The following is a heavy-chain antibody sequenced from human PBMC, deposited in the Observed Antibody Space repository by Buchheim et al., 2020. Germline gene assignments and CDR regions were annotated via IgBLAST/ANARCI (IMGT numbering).Heavy chain of an antibody. CDR2: IKSKTDGGTT. CDR1: GFTFSNAW. CDR3: TSRIAAERVTYYYYYYMDV. V-gene: IGHV3-15*01. D-gene: IGHD6-13*01. Sequence: EVQLVESGGGLVKPGGSLRLSCAASGFTFSNAWMSWVRQAPGKGREWVGRIKSKTDGGTTDYAAPVKGRFTISRDDSKNTLYLQMNSLKTEDTAVYYCTSRIAAERVTYYYYYYMDVWGKGTT. J-gene: IGHJ6*03.